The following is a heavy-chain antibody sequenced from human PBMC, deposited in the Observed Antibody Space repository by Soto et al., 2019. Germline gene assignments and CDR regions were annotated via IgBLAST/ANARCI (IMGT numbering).Heavy chain of an antibody. D-gene: IGHD4-4*01. CDR3: GAAVPNDYIFPYYYMDV. V-gene: IGHV4-59*01. CDR2: IYYYGSA. CDR1: GASISSYH. Sequence: QVRLQESGPGLVKPSETLSLTCTVSGASISSYHWSWIRQTPGKGLEWIGHIYYYGSAKYNPSLESRVTISVDTSKNQVSLRLTSVTAADTGVYYFGAAVPNDYIFPYYYMDVWGEGTTVTVSS. J-gene: IGHJ6*03.